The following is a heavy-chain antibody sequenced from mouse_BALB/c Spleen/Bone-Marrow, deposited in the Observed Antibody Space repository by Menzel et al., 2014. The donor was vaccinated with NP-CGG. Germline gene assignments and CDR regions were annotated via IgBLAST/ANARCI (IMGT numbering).Heavy chain of an antibody. V-gene: IGHV2-9*02. Sequence: VQLQQSGPGLVAPSQSLSITCTVSGFSLTSYGVHWVRQPPGKGLEWLGVIWAGGSTNYNSALMSRLSISKDNSKSQVFLKMNSLQTDDTAMYHCARVSSTMITTAFAYWGQGTLVTVSA. CDR1: GFSLTSYG. CDR3: ARVSSTMITTAFAY. D-gene: IGHD2-4*01. J-gene: IGHJ3*01. CDR2: IWAGGST.